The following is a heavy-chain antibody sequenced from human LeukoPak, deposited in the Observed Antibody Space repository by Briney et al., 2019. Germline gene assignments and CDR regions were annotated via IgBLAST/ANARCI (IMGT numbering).Heavy chain of an antibody. Sequence: GGSLRLSCAASGFTFSSYAMHWVRQAPGEGLEWVAVISYDGSNKYYADSVKGRFTISRDNSKNTLYLQMNSLGAEDTAVYYCARAVGITMVRGVRKYWFDPWGQGTLVTVSS. CDR2: ISYDGSNK. J-gene: IGHJ5*02. CDR1: GFTFSSYA. V-gene: IGHV3-30*01. D-gene: IGHD3-10*01. CDR3: ARAVGITMVRGVRKYWFDP.